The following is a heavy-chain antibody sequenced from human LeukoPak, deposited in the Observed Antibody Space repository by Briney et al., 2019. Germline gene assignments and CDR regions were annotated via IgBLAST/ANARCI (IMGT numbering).Heavy chain of an antibody. CDR1: GFTFNNYN. V-gene: IGHV3-21*01. J-gene: IGHJ6*04. Sequence: GGSLRLSRAASGFTFNNYNMNWVRQAPGKGLEWVSSMSGSSSYIYYADSVKGRFTISRDNAKNSLYLQMNSLRAEDTAVYYCAELGITMIGGVWGKGTTVTISS. D-gene: IGHD3-10*02. CDR3: AELGITMIGGV. CDR2: MSGSSSYI.